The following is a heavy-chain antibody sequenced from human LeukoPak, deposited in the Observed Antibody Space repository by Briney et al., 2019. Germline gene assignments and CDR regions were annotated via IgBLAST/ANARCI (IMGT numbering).Heavy chain of an antibody. CDR2: IYYSGST. CDR1: GGSISSGSYH. CDR3: ANRIAAAGSAFDI. J-gene: IGHJ3*02. D-gene: IGHD6-13*01. Sequence: SQTLSLTCTVSGGSISSGSYHWSWIRQHPGKGLEWIGYIYYSGSTYYNPSLKSRVTISVDTSKNQFSLKLSSVTAADTAVYYCANRIAAAGSAFDIWGQGTMVTVSS. V-gene: IGHV4-31*03.